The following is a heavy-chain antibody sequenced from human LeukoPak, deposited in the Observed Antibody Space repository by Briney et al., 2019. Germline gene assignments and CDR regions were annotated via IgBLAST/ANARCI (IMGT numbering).Heavy chain of an antibody. J-gene: IGHJ3*02. CDR3: ARDPHYYDSSGYYYRAFDI. CDR1: GFTFSSYG. D-gene: IGHD3-22*01. CDR2: ISGSGGST. V-gene: IGHV3-23*01. Sequence: GGTLRLSCAASGFTFSSYGMSWVRQAPGKGLEWVSAISGSGGSTYYADSVKGRFTISRDNAKNSLYLQMNSLRAEDTAVYYCARDPHYYDSSGYYYRAFDIWGQGTMVTVSS.